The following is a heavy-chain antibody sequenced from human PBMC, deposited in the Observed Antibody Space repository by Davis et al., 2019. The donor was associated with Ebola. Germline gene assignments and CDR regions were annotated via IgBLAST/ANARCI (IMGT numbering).Heavy chain of an antibody. CDR2: IDWDDDK. CDR3: ARIRGSSWYGYYYYNGMDV. D-gene: IGHD6-13*01. Sequence: SGPTLVKPTQTLTLTGTCSGFSLSTSGMGVSGNSQPPGKDLEWLALIDWDDDKYYSTSLKTRLTISKDTSKNQVVLTMTNMDPVETATYYCARIRGSSWYGYYYYNGMDVWGQGTTVTVSS. V-gene: IGHV2-70*01. CDR1: GFSLSTSGMG. J-gene: IGHJ6*02.